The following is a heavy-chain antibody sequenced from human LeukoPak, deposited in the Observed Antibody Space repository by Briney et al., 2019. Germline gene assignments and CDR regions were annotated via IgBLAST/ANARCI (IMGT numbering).Heavy chain of an antibody. CDR3: ARDKATIFGVVKAAFDI. Sequence: GGSLRLSCAASGFTFSDYYMSWIRQAPGKGLEWVSYISSSGSTIYYADSVKGRFTISRDNAKNSLYLQMNSLRAEDTAVYYCARDKATIFGVVKAAFDIWGQGTMVTVSS. D-gene: IGHD3-3*01. J-gene: IGHJ3*02. CDR1: GFTFSDYY. CDR2: ISSSGSTI. V-gene: IGHV3-11*04.